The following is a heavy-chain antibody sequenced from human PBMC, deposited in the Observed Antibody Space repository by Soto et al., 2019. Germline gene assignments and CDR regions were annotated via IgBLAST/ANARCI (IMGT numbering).Heavy chain of an antibody. D-gene: IGHD3-10*01. CDR3: AKAQLLWFGESPSLDY. J-gene: IGHJ4*02. Sequence: GGSLRLSCAASGFTFSSYAMSWVRQAPGKGQEWVSAISGSGGSTYYADSVKGRFTISRDNSKNTLYLQMNSLRAEDTAVYYCAKAQLLWFGESPSLDYWGQGTLVTVSS. CDR1: GFTFSSYA. V-gene: IGHV3-23*01. CDR2: ISGSGGST.